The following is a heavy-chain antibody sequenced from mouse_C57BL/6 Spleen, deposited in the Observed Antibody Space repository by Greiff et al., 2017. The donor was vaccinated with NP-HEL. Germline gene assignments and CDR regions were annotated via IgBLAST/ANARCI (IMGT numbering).Heavy chain of an antibody. CDR2: ISSGGDYI. V-gene: IGHV5-9-1*02. Sequence: EVQVVESGEGLVKPGGSLKLSCAASGFTFSSYAMSWVRQTPEKRLEWVAYISSGGDYIYYADTVKGRFTISRDNARNTLYLQMSSLKSEDTAMYYCTRGDTTVVADYWGQGTTLTVSS. J-gene: IGHJ2*01. CDR3: TRGDTTVVADY. CDR1: GFTFSSYA. D-gene: IGHD1-1*01.